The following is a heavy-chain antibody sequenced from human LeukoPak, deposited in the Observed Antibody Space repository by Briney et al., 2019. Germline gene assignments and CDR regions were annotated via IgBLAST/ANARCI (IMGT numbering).Heavy chain of an antibody. CDR3: AKSPRYYDFWSVYYLSEYYYYYMDV. J-gene: IGHJ6*03. V-gene: IGHV3-23*01. CDR1: GFTFSSYA. CDR2: ISGSGGST. Sequence: PGGSLRLSCAASGFTFSSYAMSWVRQAPGKGLEWVSAISGSGGSTYYADSVKGRFTISRDNSKNTLYLQMNSLRAEDTAVYYCAKSPRYYDFWSVYYLSEYYYYYMDVWGKGTTVTVSS. D-gene: IGHD3-3*01.